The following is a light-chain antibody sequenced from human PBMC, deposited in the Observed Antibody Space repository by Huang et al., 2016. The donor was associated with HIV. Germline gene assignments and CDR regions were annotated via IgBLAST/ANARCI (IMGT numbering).Light chain of an antibody. Sequence: DIVLTQSPRSLAVSLGERATINCKSSQSLLYRSNNKNHLVWYQQKPGQPPKLLMYWASTRESGVPDRFSASGSGTDFTLTISSLQAEDVAVYYCQQYYTVPWTFGQGTKVEI. CDR3: QQYYTVPWT. CDR1: QSLLYRSNNKNH. J-gene: IGKJ1*01. V-gene: IGKV4-1*01. CDR2: WAS.